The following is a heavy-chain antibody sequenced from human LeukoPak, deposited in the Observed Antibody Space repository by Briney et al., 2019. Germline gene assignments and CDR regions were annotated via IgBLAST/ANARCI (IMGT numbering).Heavy chain of an antibody. J-gene: IGHJ4*02. CDR3: ARDPHYYDSSGYVDY. V-gene: IGHV1-69*04. CDR2: IIPILGIA. Sequence: GASVKVSCKASGGTFSSYAISWVRQAPGQGLEWMGRIIPILGIANYAQKFQGRVTITADKSTSTAYMELSSLRSEDTAVYYCARDPHYYDSSGYVDYWGQGTLVTVSS. CDR1: GGTFSSYA. D-gene: IGHD3-22*01.